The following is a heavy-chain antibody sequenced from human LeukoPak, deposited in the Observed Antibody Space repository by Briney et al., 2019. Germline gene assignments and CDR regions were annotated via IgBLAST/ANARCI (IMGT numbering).Heavy chain of an antibody. CDR2: ISSSSSYI. CDR3: ARDRLNPYYYGSGITAQRWGEYGMDV. Sequence: GGSLRLSCAASGFTFSSYSMNWVRQAPGKGLEWVSSISSSSSYIYYADSVKGRFTISRDNAKNSLYLQMNSLRAEDTAVYYCARDRLNPYYYGSGITAQRWGEYGMDVWGQGTTVTVSS. D-gene: IGHD3-10*01. CDR1: GFTFSSYS. J-gene: IGHJ6*02. V-gene: IGHV3-21*01.